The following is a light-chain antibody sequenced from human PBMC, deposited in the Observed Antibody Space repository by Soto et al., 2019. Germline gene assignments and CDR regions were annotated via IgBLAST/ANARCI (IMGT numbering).Light chain of an antibody. CDR3: RQYDSSPLT. CDR2: GAS. J-gene: IGKJ5*01. Sequence: EIVLTQSPGTLSLSPGERATLSCRASQSVSSSYLAWYQQKPGQAPRLRIYGASSSPNGIPDRFSGSGSGTHFTLTISRLEPEDFAVYYCRQYDSSPLTFGQGTRLEIK. CDR1: QSVSSSY. V-gene: IGKV3-20*01.